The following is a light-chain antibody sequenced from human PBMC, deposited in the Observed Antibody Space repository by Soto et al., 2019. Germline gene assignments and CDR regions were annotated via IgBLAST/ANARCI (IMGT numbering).Light chain of an antibody. J-gene: IGLJ1*01. CDR2: EVI. V-gene: IGLV2-14*01. CDR3: SSYTSSSTLV. Sequence: QSALTQPASVSGSPGQSITISCTGTSSDVGGYNYVSWYQQHPGKAPKLMIYEVINRPSGVSNRFSGSKSGHTASLTISGLQAEDEADYYCSSYTSSSTLVFGTGTKLTVL. CDR1: SSDVGGYNY.